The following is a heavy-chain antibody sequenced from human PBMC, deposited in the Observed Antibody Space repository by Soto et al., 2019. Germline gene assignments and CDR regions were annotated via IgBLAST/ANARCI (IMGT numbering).Heavy chain of an antibody. CDR1: GFTFSSYA. CDR2: ISGSGGST. J-gene: IGHJ3*02. D-gene: IGHD6-13*01. CDR3: AKIPHSSSWYLDAFDI. V-gene: IGHV3-23*01. Sequence: GGSLRLSCAASGFTFSSYAMSWVRQAPGKGLEWVSAISGSGGSTYYADSVKGRFTISRDNSKNTLYLQMNSLRAEDTAVYYCAKIPHSSSWYLDAFDIWGQGTMVTVSS.